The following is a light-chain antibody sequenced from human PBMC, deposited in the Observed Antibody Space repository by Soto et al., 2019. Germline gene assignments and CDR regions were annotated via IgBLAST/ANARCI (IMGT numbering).Light chain of an antibody. CDR1: QTIHTY. Sequence: DIQMTQSPSSLSASVGDRVTITCRASQTIHTYINWYQCKPGKAPKVLIYAASSLQSGVPSRFSGSGSGTNFTLTISSLRPEDFATYYCQQSASTPWTFGQGTKVDIK. CDR3: QQSASTPWT. CDR2: AAS. J-gene: IGKJ1*01. V-gene: IGKV1-39*01.